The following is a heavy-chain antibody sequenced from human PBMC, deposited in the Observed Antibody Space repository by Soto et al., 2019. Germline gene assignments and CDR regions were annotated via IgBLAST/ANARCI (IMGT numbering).Heavy chain of an antibody. CDR1: GGTFSRFG. D-gene: IGHD3-10*01. V-gene: IGHV1-69*05. J-gene: IGHJ6*02. CDR3: ARVVSNRLSGPHYYSYGMEV. CDR2: IIPMLGTP. Sequence: QVQLVQSGAEVKKPGSSVTVSCKTSGGTFSRFGISWVRQAPGLGLEWMGGIIPMLGTPNYAQPLQGRVTITSDGTTNTVPMELSTLRSEDPAVYFCARVVSNRLSGPHYYSYGMEVWGHGTRVVVSS.